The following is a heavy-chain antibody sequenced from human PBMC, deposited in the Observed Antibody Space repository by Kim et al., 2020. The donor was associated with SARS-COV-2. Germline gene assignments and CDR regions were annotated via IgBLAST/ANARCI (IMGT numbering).Heavy chain of an antibody. CDR2: INAGNGNT. Sequence: ASVKVSCKASGYTFTSYAMHWVRQAPGQRLEWMGWINAGNGNTKYSQKFQGRVTITRDTSASTAYMELSSLRSEDTAVYYCARGLQIYCSSTSCYRKGMDVWGKGTTVTVSS. V-gene: IGHV1-3*01. J-gene: IGHJ6*03. CDR3: ARGLQIYCSSTSCYRKGMDV. D-gene: IGHD2-2*01. CDR1: GYTFTSYA.